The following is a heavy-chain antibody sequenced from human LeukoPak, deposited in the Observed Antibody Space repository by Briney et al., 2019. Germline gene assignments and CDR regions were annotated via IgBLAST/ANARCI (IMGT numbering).Heavy chain of an antibody. CDR3: ARDQREAWFDP. D-gene: IGHD6-25*01. J-gene: IGHJ5*02. Sequence: SQTLSLTCTVSGGSISSGGYYWSWVRQHPGKGLEWIGYIYYSGSTYYNPSLKSRVTISVDTSKNQFSLKLSSVTAADTAVYYCARDQREAWFDPWGQGTLVTVSS. CDR2: IYYSGST. V-gene: IGHV4-31*03. CDR1: GGSISSGGYY.